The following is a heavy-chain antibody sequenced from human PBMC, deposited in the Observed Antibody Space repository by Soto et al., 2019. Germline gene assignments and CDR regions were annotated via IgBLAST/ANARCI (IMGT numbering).Heavy chain of an antibody. D-gene: IGHD3-10*01. CDR2: ISAYNGNT. Sequence: QVQLVQSGAEVKKPGASVKVSCKASGYTFTSYGISWVRQAPGQGLEWMGWISAYNGNTNYAQKLQGKVTTTTDTATGTGYIGRGSLKSYETAVYYCARDTGILWFGEFNDAFDIWGQGTMVTVSS. V-gene: IGHV1-18*01. CDR1: GYTFTSYG. CDR3: ARDTGILWFGEFNDAFDI. J-gene: IGHJ3*02.